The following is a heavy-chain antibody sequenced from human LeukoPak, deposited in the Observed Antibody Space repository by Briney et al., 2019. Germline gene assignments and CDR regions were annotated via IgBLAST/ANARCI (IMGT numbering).Heavy chain of an antibody. V-gene: IGHV2-5*01. D-gene: IGHD5-24*01. CDR2: INLNDER. CDR1: GFSLSTSGVG. Sequence: SGPTLVHPTQALTLTCTFSGFSLSTSGVGGGWIRQPPEQALEWVALINLNDERGYTPSRKSRLTITKDTSKNQLVLTITNMDPVDTATYYCAHRRSGMATISFDSWGQGTLVTVSS. CDR3: AHRRSGMATISFDS. J-gene: IGHJ4*02.